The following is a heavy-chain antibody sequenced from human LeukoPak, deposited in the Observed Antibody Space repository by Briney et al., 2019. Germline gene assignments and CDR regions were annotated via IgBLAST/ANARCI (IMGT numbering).Heavy chain of an antibody. CDR1: GFTFSAYS. D-gene: IGHD3-22*01. J-gene: IGHJ5*02. CDR2: ISGSGRSI. Sequence: GGSLGLSCAASGFTFSAYSMNWIRQAPGKGLEWISYISGSGRSIFSADSVRGRFTISRDNANNSLFLQMNSLRAEDTAVYYCARGRYYDTSAYNYFDPWGQGTLVTVSS. V-gene: IGHV3-48*01. CDR3: ARGRYYDTSAYNYFDP.